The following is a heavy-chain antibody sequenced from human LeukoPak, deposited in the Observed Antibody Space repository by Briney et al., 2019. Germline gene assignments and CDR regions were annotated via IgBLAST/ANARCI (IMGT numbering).Heavy chain of an antibody. CDR3: ARIIAVAGKVLELDY. CDR2: IYYGGST. J-gene: IGHJ4*02. Sequence: SETLSLTCTVSGGSISSYYWSWIRQPPGKGLEWIGYIYYGGSTNYNPSLKSRVTISVDTSKNQFSLKLSSVTAADTAVYYCARIIAVAGKVLELDYWGQGTLVTVSS. V-gene: IGHV4-59*01. CDR1: GGSISSYY. D-gene: IGHD6-19*01.